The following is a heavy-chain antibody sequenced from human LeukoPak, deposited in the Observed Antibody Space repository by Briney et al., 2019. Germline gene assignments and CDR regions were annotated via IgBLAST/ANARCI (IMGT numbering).Heavy chain of an antibody. V-gene: IGHV2-70*01. D-gene: IGHD4-17*01. Sequence: TLSLTCTVSGGSISSGGYYWSWIRQPPGKALEWLALIDWDDNKYYNTSLKTRLTISKGTSKNQVVLTMINMDSVDTATYFCARFLYGDSASYFDKWGQGSLVIVSS. CDR3: ARFLYGDSASYFDK. J-gene: IGHJ4*02. CDR2: IDWDDNK. CDR1: GGSISSGGYY.